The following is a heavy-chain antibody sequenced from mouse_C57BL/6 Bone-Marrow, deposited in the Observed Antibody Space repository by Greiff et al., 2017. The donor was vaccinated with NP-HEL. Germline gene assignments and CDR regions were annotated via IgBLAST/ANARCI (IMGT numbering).Heavy chain of an antibody. CDR3: ARRDGSSYSAWFAY. CDR2: ISNGGGST. J-gene: IGHJ3*01. D-gene: IGHD1-1*01. V-gene: IGHV5-12*01. CDR1: GFTFSDYY. Sequence: EVQLQESGGGLVQPGGSLKLSCAASGFTFSDYYMYWVRQTPEKRLEWVAYISNGGGSTYYPDTVKGRFTISRDNAKNTLYLQMSRLKSEDTAMYYCARRDGSSYSAWFAYWGQGTLVTVSA.